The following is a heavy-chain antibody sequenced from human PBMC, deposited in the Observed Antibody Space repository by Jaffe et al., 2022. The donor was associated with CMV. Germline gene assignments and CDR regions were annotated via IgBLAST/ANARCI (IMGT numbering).Heavy chain of an antibody. V-gene: IGHV4-59*01. J-gene: IGHJ6*02. Sequence: QVQLQESGPGLVKPSETLSLTCTVSGGSISSYYWSWIRQPPGKGLEWIGYIYYSGSTNYNPSLKSRVTISVDTSKNQFSLKLSSVTAADTAVYYCARTLNRYYYYGMDVWGQGTTVTVSS. CDR1: GGSISSYY. CDR3: ARTLNRYYYYGMDV. CDR2: IYYSGST.